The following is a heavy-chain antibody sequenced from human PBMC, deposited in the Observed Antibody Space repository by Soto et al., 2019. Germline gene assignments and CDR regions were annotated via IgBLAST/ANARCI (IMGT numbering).Heavy chain of an antibody. CDR1: GFTFSSYG. Sequence: GGSLRLSCAASGFTFSSYGMHWVRQAPGKGLEWVAVISYDGSNKYYADSVKGRFTISRDNSKNTLYLQMNSLRAEDTAVYYCAKDGGPAYCGGDCPSNLDYWGQGTLVTAPQ. CDR2: ISYDGSNK. V-gene: IGHV3-30*18. J-gene: IGHJ4*02. D-gene: IGHD2-21*02. CDR3: AKDGGPAYCGGDCPSNLDY.